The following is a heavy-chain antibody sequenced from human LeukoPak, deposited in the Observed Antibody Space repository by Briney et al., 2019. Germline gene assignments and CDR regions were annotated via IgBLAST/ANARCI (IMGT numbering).Heavy chain of an antibody. CDR3: ARDGSSSWQAMAYYFDY. Sequence: GGSLRLSCAASGFTFSSYAMHWVRQAPGKGLEWVAVISYDGSNKYYADSVKGRFTISRDNSKNTLYLQMNSLRAEDTAVYYCARDGSSSWQAMAYYFDYWGQGTLVTVSS. D-gene: IGHD6-13*01. V-gene: IGHV3-30-3*01. J-gene: IGHJ4*02. CDR2: ISYDGSNK. CDR1: GFTFSSYA.